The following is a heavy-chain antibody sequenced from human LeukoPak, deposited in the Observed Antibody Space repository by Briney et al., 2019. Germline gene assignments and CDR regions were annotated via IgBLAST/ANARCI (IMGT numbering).Heavy chain of an antibody. J-gene: IGHJ4*02. CDR3: TTDLDFWSGYYTHLFDY. CDR2: IKSKTDGGTP. D-gene: IGHD3-3*01. CDR1: GFTFSNAW. Sequence: GGSLRLSCAASGFTFSNAWMSWVRQAPGKGLEWGGRIKSKTDGGTPDYAAPVKGRFTISRDDSKNTLYLQMNSLKTDDTAVYYCTTDLDFWSGYYTHLFDYWGQGTLVTVSS. V-gene: IGHV3-15*01.